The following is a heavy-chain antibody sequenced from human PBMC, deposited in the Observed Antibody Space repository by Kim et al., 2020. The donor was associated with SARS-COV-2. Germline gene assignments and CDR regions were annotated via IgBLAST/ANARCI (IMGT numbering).Heavy chain of an antibody. J-gene: IGHJ5*02. CDR1: GGSISSYY. V-gene: IGHV4-4*07. CDR3: ARSTRRHYYDSSAERGWFDP. D-gene: IGHD3-22*01. Sequence: SETLSLTCTVSGGSISSYYWSWIRQPAGKGLEWIGRIYTSGSTNYNPSLKSRVTMSVDTSKNQFSLKLSSVTAADTAVYYCARSTRRHYYDSSAERGWFDPWGQGTLVTVSS. CDR2: IYTSGST.